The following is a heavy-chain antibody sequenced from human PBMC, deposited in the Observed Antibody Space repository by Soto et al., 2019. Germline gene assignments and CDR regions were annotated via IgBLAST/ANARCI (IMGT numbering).Heavy chain of an antibody. V-gene: IGHV3-74*01. J-gene: IGHJ4*02. CDR2: INSDGSST. D-gene: IGHD6-13*01. Sequence: EVQLVESGGGLVQPGGSLRLSCAASGFTFRSYWMQWVRQAPGKGLVWVSWINSDGSSTSYADSVKGRFTNSRDNAKNTLYLQMNSLRAEDTAVYYCASGGRSLSVDSWDQGTLVTVSS. CDR1: GFTFRSYW. CDR3: ASGGRSLSVDS.